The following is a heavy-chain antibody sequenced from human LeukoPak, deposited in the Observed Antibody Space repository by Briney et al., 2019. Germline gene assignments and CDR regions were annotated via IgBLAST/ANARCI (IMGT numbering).Heavy chain of an antibody. J-gene: IGHJ5*02. Sequence: GGSLRLSCVASGFTFNTHSMNWVRQAPGKGLEWISSISSSSSYTYYADSVKGRFTISRDNAKNTLYLQMNSLRADDTAVYYCARESGYHGSGFDPWGQGTLVTVSS. CDR2: ISSSSSYT. CDR1: GFTFNTHS. CDR3: ARESGYHGSGFDP. V-gene: IGHV3-21*01. D-gene: IGHD3-10*01.